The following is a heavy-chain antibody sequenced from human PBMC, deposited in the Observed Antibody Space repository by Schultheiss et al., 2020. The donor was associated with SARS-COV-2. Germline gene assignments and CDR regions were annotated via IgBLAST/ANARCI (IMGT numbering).Heavy chain of an antibody. CDR1: GGSISSYY. V-gene: IGHV4-59*01. D-gene: IGHD4-17*01. CDR2: IYYSGST. CDR3: AREMTRLTEWFDT. J-gene: IGHJ5*02. Sequence: SETLSLTCTVSGGSISSYYWSWIRQPPGKGLEWIGYIYYSGSTNYNPSLKSRVTISVDTSKNQFSLKLSSVTAADTALYYCAREMTRLTEWFDTWGQGTLVTVFS.